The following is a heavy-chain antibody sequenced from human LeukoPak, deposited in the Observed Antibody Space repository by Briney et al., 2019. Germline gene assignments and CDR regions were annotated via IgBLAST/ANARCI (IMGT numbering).Heavy chain of an antibody. D-gene: IGHD6-13*01. J-gene: IGHJ4*02. Sequence: SETLSLTCAVYGGSFSGYYWSWIRQPPGKGLEWIGEINHSGSTNYNPSLKSRVTISVDTSKNQFSLKLNSMTAADTAVYYCSSHVSAAAGGRWGPGTLVTISS. CDR3: SSHVSAAAGGR. V-gene: IGHV4-34*01. CDR2: INHSGST. CDR1: GGSFSGYY.